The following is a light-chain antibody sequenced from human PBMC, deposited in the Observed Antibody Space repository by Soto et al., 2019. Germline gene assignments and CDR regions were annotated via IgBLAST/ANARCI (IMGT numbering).Light chain of an antibody. V-gene: IGLV1-47*02. CDR3: AAWDDSLSGWV. Sequence: QSVLTQPPSASGTPGQRVTISCSGSSSNIGSNYVYWYHQLPGTAPKLLIFSNNQRPSGVPDRFSGSKSDTSASLAITGLRSDDEADYYCAAWDDSLSGWVFGGGTKVTVL. J-gene: IGLJ3*02. CDR2: SNN. CDR1: SSNIGSNY.